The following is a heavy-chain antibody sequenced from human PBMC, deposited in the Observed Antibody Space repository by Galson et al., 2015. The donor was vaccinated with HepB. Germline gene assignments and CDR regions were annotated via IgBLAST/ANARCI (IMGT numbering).Heavy chain of an antibody. D-gene: IGHD3-3*01. CDR1: GFTFNTYA. J-gene: IGHJ3*02. CDR2: ISYDGTNR. V-gene: IGHV3-30*18. CDR3: AKGLLQYDFWARHDAFDI. Sequence: SLRLSCAAPGFTFNTYAMYWVRQAPGKGLEWVATISYDGTNRYYADSVKGRFTISRDNSRNTLFLQMNSLRPEDTAVYYCAKGLLQYDFWARHDAFDIWGQGTMVTFSS.